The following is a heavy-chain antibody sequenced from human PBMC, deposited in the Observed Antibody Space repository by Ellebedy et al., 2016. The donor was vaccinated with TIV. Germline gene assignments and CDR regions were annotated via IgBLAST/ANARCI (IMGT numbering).Heavy chain of an antibody. Sequence: MPSETLSLTCSVYGGSFSAYYWSWIRQSPEKGLEWLGEFNHGGVTSYNPSLKSRVPVSVDTSKKQVSLKLSSATAADTAVYYCALGSLYYYDSNGPYWGPGTLVTVSS. CDR2: FNHGGVT. CDR3: ALGSLYYYDSNGPY. CDR1: GGSFSAYY. J-gene: IGHJ4*02. D-gene: IGHD3-22*01. V-gene: IGHV4-34*01.